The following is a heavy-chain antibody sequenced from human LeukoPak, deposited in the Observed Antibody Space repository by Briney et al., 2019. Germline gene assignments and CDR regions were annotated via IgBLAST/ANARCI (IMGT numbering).Heavy chain of an antibody. CDR2: IKQDGNEK. J-gene: IGHJ1*01. V-gene: IGHV3-7*01. CDR1: GFTFSSYW. CDR3: ARASGSYFSLAEYSQH. Sequence: GGSLRLSCAASGFTFSSYWMSWVRQAPGKGLEWVANIKQDGNEKYYVDSVKGRFTISRDNAKNSLYLQMNSLRAEDTAVYYCARASGSYFSLAEYSQHWGQGTLVTVSS. D-gene: IGHD1-26*01.